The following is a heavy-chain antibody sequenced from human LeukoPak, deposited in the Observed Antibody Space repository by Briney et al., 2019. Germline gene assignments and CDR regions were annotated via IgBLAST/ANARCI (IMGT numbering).Heavy chain of an antibody. CDR3: ARGESTVTTFIGVY. Sequence: GASVKVSCKASVGTFSSYAISWVRQAPGQGLEWMGRIIPILGIANYAQKFQGRVTITADKSTSTAYMELSSLRSEDTAVYYCARGESTVTTFIGVYWGQGTLVTVSS. V-gene: IGHV1-69*04. D-gene: IGHD4-17*01. J-gene: IGHJ4*02. CDR1: VGTFSSYA. CDR2: IIPILGIA.